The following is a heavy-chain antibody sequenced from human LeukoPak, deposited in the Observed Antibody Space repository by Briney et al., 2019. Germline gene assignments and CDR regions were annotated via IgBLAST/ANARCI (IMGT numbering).Heavy chain of an antibody. J-gene: IGHJ4*02. CDR1: GASVATGDYY. Sequence: SETLSLTCTVSGASVATGDYYWTWIRQPAGKTLEWIGRIYSSGYTVYSPSLKSRVTISLDTSKNQFSLTLNSVTDADTAVYYCAREGRYYYDSSGQGDYWGQGTLVTVSS. V-gene: IGHV4-61*02. CDR3: AREGRYYYDSSGQGDY. D-gene: IGHD3-22*01. CDR2: IYSSGYT.